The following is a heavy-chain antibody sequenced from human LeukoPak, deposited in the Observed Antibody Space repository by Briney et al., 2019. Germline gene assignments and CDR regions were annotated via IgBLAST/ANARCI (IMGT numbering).Heavy chain of an antibody. Sequence: ASVKVSCKASGYTFTGYYMHWVRQAPGQGLEWMGWFNPNSGGTNYAQKFQGRVTMTRDTSISTDYMELSRLRSDDTAVYYCARDLRARGSSTSWATNPDYWGQGTLVTVSS. CDR3: ARDLRARGSSTSWATNPDY. D-gene: IGHD2-2*01. V-gene: IGHV1-2*02. CDR2: FNPNSGGT. CDR1: GYTFTGYY. J-gene: IGHJ4*02.